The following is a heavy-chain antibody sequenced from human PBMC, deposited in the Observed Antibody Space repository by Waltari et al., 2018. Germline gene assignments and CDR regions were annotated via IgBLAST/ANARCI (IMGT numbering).Heavy chain of an antibody. V-gene: IGHV1-2*02. CDR3: ARGLGGSSPFDY. J-gene: IGHJ4*02. Sequence: QVHLVQSGAEVKKSGASVKVSCKASGYSFGGYYLYWVRQAPGQGLEWMGWINPTNGVTNYAQKFQGRVTRTRDTSINSVYMDLSRLRSDDTAVYFCARGLGGSSPFDYWGRGTLVTVSS. D-gene: IGHD3-16*01. CDR1: GYSFGGYY. CDR2: INPTNGVT.